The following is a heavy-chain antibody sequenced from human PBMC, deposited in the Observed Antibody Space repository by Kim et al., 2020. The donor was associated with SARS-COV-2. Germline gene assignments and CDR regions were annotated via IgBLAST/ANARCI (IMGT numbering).Heavy chain of an antibody. CDR1: GYTFTSYA. CDR2: INTNTGNP. CDR3: ARVGTFLWFGELFYYYYYMDV. Sequence: ASVKVSCKASGYTFTSYAMNWVRQAPGQGLEWMGWINTNTGNPTYAQGFTGRFVFSLDTSASMAYLQISSLKAEDTAVYYCARVGTFLWFGELFYYYYYMDVWGKGTTVTVSS. V-gene: IGHV7-4-1*04. J-gene: IGHJ6*03. D-gene: IGHD3-10*01.